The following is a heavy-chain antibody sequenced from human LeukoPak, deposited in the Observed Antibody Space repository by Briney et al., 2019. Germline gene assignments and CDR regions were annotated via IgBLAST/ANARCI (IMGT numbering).Heavy chain of an antibody. D-gene: IGHD2-2*01. CDR2: IYYSGST. V-gene: IGHV4-59*12. CDR3: ASDIVVVPAAMNHAFDI. CDR1: GGTISSYY. J-gene: IGHJ3*02. Sequence: SETLSLTGTVSGGTISSYYWSWIRQPPGKGLEGIGYIYYSGSTNYNPSLKSRVTISVDTSKNQFTLKLSSVTAADTAVYYCASDIVVVPAAMNHAFDIWGQGTMVTVSS.